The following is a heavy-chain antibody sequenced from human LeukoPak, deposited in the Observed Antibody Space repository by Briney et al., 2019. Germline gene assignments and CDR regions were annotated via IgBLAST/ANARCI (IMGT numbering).Heavy chain of an antibody. J-gene: IGHJ4*02. CDR1: GYTFTSYD. CDR3: ARGRRVVVVAAPQNPPKYYFDY. CDR2: MNPNSGNT. D-gene: IGHD2-15*01. V-gene: IGHV1-8*01. Sequence: ASVKVSCKASGYTFTSYDINWVRQATGQGLKWMGWMNPNSGNTGYAQKFQGRVTMTRNTSISTAYMELSSLRSEDTAVYYCARGRRVVVVAAPQNPPKYYFDYWGQGTLVTVSS.